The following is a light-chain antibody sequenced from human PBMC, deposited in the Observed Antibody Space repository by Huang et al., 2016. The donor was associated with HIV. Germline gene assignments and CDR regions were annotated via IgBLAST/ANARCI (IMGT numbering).Light chain of an antibody. J-gene: IGKJ1*01. CDR2: STS. Sequence: AIRITQSPSSLSASTGDRVTITCRASQDVSNYLAWYQQKPGRAPKLIIDSTSTLQSGVPSRFSGNGSATDFSLTITCLQSDDFASYYCQQYHIYPWTFGQGTKVEV. V-gene: IGKV1-8*01. CDR1: QDVSNY. CDR3: QQYHIYPWT.